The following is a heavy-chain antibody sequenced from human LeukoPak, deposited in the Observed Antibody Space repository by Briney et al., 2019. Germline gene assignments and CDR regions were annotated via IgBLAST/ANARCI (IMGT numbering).Heavy chain of an antibody. J-gene: IGHJ5*02. CDR1: GYAFTSYY. D-gene: IGHD3-10*01. Sequence: GASVKVSCKASGYAFTSYYMHWVRQAPGQGLEWMGWINPNSGGTNYAQKFQGRVTMTRDTSIRTVYMELSRLRSDDTAVYYCANTYALGNYYKGGFDPWGHGTLVTVSS. CDR3: ANTYALGNYYKGGFDP. CDR2: INPNSGGT. V-gene: IGHV1-2*02.